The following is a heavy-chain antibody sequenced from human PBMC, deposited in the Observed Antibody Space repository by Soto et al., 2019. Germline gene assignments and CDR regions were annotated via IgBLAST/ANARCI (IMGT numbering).Heavy chain of an antibody. J-gene: IGHJ4*02. D-gene: IGHD2-15*01. CDR3: ARGAVVAGDFDY. CDR2: IWGGGSKK. CDR1: GSAFRTHG. V-gene: IGHV3-33*01. Sequence: GGSLRLSSAASGSAFRTHGMHWVCQAPGKGLEWVAVIWGGGSKKYYADSVKGRFTISKDNSKNTLLLQMNTLRAEDTAVYYCARGAVVAGDFDYWVQGTLVTVSS.